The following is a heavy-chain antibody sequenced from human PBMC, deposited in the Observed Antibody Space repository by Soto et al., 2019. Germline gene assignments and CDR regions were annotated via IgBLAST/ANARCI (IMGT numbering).Heavy chain of an antibody. D-gene: IGHD5-12*01. CDR3: AREGSGYNL. Sequence: EASVKVSCKASGGSSSSFGISWVRQAPGQGLEWMGGIIPVFGRPNYAQRFRGRLTITADESTNTVYLELIDLRSEDTAVYYCAREGSGYNLWGQGTQVTVSS. J-gene: IGHJ1*01. CDR1: GGSSSSFG. CDR2: IIPVFGRP. V-gene: IGHV1-69*13.